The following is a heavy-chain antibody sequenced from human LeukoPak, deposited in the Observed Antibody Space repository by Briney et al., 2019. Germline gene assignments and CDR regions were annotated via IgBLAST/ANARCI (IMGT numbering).Heavy chain of an antibody. CDR3: AREPLTYDILTGYYIY. D-gene: IGHD3-9*01. J-gene: IGHJ4*02. V-gene: IGHV1-69*05. CDR2: IIPIFGTA. CDR1: GGTFSSYA. Sequence: SVKVSCKASGGTFSSYAISWVRQAPGQGLEWMGGIIPIFGTANYAQKFQGRVTITTDESTSTAYMELSSLRSEDTAVYYCAREPLTYDILTGYYIYWGQGTLVTVSS.